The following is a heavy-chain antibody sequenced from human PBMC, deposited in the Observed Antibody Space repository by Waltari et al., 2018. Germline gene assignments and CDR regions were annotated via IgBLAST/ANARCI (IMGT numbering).Heavy chain of an antibody. CDR3: ARIKESGRSRMGPFDY. CDR2: IIPVFGTA. V-gene: IGHV1-69*01. D-gene: IGHD1-26*01. Sequence: VGQAPGQGLEWMGGIIPVFGTANYAQKFRGRVTITADESTSTVYMEVRSLTSEDTAVYYCARIKESGRSRMGPFDYWGQGTLVTVSS. J-gene: IGHJ4*02.